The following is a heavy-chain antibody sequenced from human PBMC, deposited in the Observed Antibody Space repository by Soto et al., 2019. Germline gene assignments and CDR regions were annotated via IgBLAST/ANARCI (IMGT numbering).Heavy chain of an antibody. CDR2: IDPGSSYS. CDR3: ARHPTLHESRVWSGFDP. V-gene: IGHV5-10-1*03. Sequence: VQLVQSGPEVKKPGESLRISCQGSGYSFNTYWISWLRQLPGKGLEWMGRIDPGSSYSNYSPSFEGHVTISVDKSKSTAFLQWGSLKASDTATYYCARHPTLHESRVWSGFDPWGQGTLVTVSS. D-gene: IGHD3-3*01. CDR1: GYSFNTYW. J-gene: IGHJ5*02.